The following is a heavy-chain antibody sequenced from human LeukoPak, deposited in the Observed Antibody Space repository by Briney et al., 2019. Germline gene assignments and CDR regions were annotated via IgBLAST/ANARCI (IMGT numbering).Heavy chain of an antibody. CDR2: ISYDGSDK. J-gene: IGHJ4*02. CDR1: GSTFSNSG. Sequence: GGSLRLSCAASGSTFSNSGMHWVRQAPGKGLEWVAVISYDGSDKYYADSVKGRFTISRDTPKNTLYLQMNSLRAEDTAVYYCAKGTFEQWLIPGDSWGQGTLVTVSS. D-gene: IGHD6-19*01. CDR3: AKGTFEQWLIPGDS. V-gene: IGHV3-30*18.